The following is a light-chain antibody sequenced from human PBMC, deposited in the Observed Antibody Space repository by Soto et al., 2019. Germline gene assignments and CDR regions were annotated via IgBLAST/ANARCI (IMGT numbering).Light chain of an antibody. V-gene: IGKV1-12*01. CDR3: LQDYDYPRT. J-gene: IGKJ1*01. CDR1: QGISSW. Sequence: DIQMTQPPSSLSASVGDRVTITCRASQGISSWLAWYQQKPGKVPKHLIYAASSLQSGVPSRFSGSGSGTDFTLTISSLQPEDFATYYCLQDYDYPRTFGQGTKVDIK. CDR2: AAS.